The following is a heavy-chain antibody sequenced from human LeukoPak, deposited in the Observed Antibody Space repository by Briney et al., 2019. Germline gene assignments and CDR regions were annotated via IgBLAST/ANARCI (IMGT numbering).Heavy chain of an antibody. CDR2: VFYDESSK. J-gene: IGHJ4*02. CDR1: AFTFSNYG. D-gene: IGHD3-9*01. Sequence: GGSLRLSCTASAFTFSNYGMHWVRQAPGKGLEWVAFVFYDESSKYYADSVKGRFTISRDNSKNTLDLQMNSLRAEDTAVYYCVKGGLYFDWSYFDYWGQGTLVTVSS. CDR3: VKGGLYFDWSYFDY. V-gene: IGHV3-30*02.